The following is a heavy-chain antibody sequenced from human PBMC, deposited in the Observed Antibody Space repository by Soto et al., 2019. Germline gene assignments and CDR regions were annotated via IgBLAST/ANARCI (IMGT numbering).Heavy chain of an antibody. V-gene: IGHV4-59*01. CDR1: GGSISSYY. CDR2: IYYSGST. Sequence: QVQLQESGPGLVKPSETLSLTCTVSGGSISSYYWSWIRQPPGKGLEWIGYIYYSGSTNYNPSLKSRVTISVDTSKNQFSLKLSSVTATDTAVYYCARVDYDFWSGYYGTFDYWGQGTLVTVSS. CDR3: ARVDYDFWSGYYGTFDY. D-gene: IGHD3-3*01. J-gene: IGHJ4*02.